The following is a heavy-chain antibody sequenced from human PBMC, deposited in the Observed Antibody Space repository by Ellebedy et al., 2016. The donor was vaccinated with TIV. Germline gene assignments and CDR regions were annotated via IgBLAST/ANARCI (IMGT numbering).Heavy chain of an antibody. CDR2: IYPGDSDT. CDR3: ARQDLAYCGGDCYSNFDY. D-gene: IGHD2-21*02. Sequence: GESLKISCKGSGYSFTSYWIGWVRQMPGKGLEWMGIIYPGDSDTRYSPSFQGQVTISADKSISTAYLQWSSLKASDTAMYYCARQDLAYCGGDCYSNFDYWGQGTLVTVSS. V-gene: IGHV5-51*01. CDR1: GYSFTSYW. J-gene: IGHJ4*02.